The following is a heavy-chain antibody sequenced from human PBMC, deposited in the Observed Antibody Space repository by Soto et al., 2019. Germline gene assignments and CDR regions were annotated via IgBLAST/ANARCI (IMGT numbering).Heavy chain of an antibody. Sequence: PSETLSLTCTVSGGSISSSSYYWGWIRQPPGKGLEWIGSIYYSGSTYYNPSLKSRVTISVDTSKNQFSLKLSSATAADTAVYYCARQGDDYWGQGTLVTVSS. CDR2: IYYSGST. D-gene: IGHD1-26*01. CDR1: GGSISSSSYY. CDR3: ARQGDDY. V-gene: IGHV4-39*01. J-gene: IGHJ4*02.